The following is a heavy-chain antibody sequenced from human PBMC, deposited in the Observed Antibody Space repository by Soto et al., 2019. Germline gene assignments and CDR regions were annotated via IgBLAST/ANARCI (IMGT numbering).Heavy chain of an antibody. J-gene: IGHJ6*02. CDR2: IYSGGST. D-gene: IGHD2-15*01. CDR3: AREGRDDYYYYYGMDV. Sequence: EVQLVETGGGLIQPGGSLRLSCAASGFTVSSNYMSWVRQAPGKGLEWVSVIYSGGSTYYADSVKGRFTISRDNSKNTLYLQMNSLRAEETAVYYCAREGRDDYYYYYGMDVWGQGTTVTVSS. V-gene: IGHV3-53*02. CDR1: GFTVSSNY.